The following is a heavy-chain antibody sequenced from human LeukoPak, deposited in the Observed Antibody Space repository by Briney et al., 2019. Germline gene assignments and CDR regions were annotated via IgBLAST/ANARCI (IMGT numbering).Heavy chain of an antibody. CDR2: INHSGST. CDR3: ARSKGVLVVPAATRNNWFDP. J-gene: IGHJ5*02. D-gene: IGHD2-2*01. CDR1: GGSFSGYY. Sequence: SETLSPTCAVYGGSFSGYYWSWIRQPPGKGLEWIGEINHSGSTNYNPSLKSRVTISVDTSKNQFSLKLSSVTAADTAVYYCARSKGVLVVPAATRNNWFDPWGQGTLVTVSS. V-gene: IGHV4-34*01.